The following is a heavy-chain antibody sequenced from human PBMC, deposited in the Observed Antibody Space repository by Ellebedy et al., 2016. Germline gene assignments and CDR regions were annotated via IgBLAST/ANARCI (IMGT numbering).Heavy chain of an antibody. CDR1: GFTFSSYA. CDR3: ARDDGEQWPLDL. CDR2: INTSGGST. V-gene: IGHV3-23*01. D-gene: IGHD6-19*01. J-gene: IGHJ2*01. Sequence: GESLKISCAASGFTFSSYAMSWVRQAPGKGLEWVSTINTSGGSTYYADSVKGRFTISRDNAKNSLYLQMNSLRDEDTAVYYCARDDGEQWPLDLWGRGTLVTVSS.